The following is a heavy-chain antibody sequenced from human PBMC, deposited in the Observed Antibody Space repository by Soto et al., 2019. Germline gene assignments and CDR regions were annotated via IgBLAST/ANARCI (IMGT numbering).Heavy chain of an antibody. CDR3: ASWLCRWNYCRKENKFRSPFDY. J-gene: IGHJ4*02. CDR2: ISGSGGST. V-gene: IGHV3-23*01. D-gene: IGHD1-7*01. Sequence: GGSLRLSCAASGFTFSSYAMSWVRQAPGKGLEWVSAISGSGGSTYYADSVKGRFTISRDNAKNSLYLQMNSLRAEDTAVYYCASWLCRWNYCRKENKFRSPFDYWGQGTLVTVSS. CDR1: GFTFSSYA.